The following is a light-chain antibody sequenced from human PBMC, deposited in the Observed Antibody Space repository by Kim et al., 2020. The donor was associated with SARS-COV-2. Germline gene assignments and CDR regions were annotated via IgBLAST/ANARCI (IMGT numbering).Light chain of an antibody. Sequence: GQRVTISCSGSISNVGRNYVYWYQQLPGTAPKLLIYRGNQRPSGVSDRFSGSKSGTSASLAISGLRSEDAADYYCAAWDDSLSGYVFGTGTKVTVL. CDR3: AAWDDSLSGYV. CDR2: RGN. CDR1: ISNVGRNY. J-gene: IGLJ1*01. V-gene: IGLV1-47*01.